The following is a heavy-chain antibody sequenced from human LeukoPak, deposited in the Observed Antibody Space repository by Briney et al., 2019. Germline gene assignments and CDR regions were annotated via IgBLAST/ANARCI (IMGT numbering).Heavy chain of an antibody. V-gene: IGHV3-48*01. CDR3: ASASLNYFDY. CDR2: ISSSSSTI. Sequence: GGSLRLSCAASGFTFSSYSMNWVRQAPGKGLEWVSYISSSSSTIYYADSVKGRFTISRDNAKNSLYLQMNSLRSEDTAVYYCASASLNYFDYWGQGTLVTVSS. CDR1: GFTFSSYS. J-gene: IGHJ4*02.